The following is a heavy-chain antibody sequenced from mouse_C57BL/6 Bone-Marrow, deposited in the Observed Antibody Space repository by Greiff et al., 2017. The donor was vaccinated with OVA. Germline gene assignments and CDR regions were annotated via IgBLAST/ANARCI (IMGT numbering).Heavy chain of an antibody. CDR3: ARESILHFDY. Sequence: QVQLQQSGAELVRPGTSVKMSCKASGYTFTNYWIGWAKQRPGHGLEWIGDIYPGGGYTNYNEKFKGKATLTADKSSSTAYMQFRSLASEDSAIYYCARESILHFDYWGQGTTLTVSS. D-gene: IGHD2-10*02. V-gene: IGHV1-63*01. J-gene: IGHJ2*01. CDR2: IYPGGGYT. CDR1: GYTFTNYW.